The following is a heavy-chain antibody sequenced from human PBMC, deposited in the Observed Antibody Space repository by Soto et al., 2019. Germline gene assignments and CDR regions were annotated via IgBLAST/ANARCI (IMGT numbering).Heavy chain of an antibody. CDR3: ARGGHIAVVTASFDN. CDR2: IHPSGGGT. J-gene: IGHJ4*02. Sequence: QVQLVQSGAEVRKPGASVKVSCGPSGYTFNTYYLHWLRQAPGQALEWMGVIHPSGGGTTYAQKFLGRVTVTRDTSTTTVFMELSSLRSDDTAVYYCARGGHIAVVTASFDNWGQGTLVTVSS. D-gene: IGHD2-21*02. CDR1: GYTFNTYY. V-gene: IGHV1-46*02.